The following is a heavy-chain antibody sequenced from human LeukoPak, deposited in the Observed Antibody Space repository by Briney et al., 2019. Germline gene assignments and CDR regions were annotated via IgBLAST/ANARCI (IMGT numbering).Heavy chain of an antibody. CDR1: GFTFSSYA. V-gene: IGHV3-30*04. CDR2: ISYDGSNK. D-gene: IGHD6-13*01. CDR3: ARALAAAEENWFDP. Sequence: PEGSLRLSCAASGFTFSSYAMHWVRQAPGKGLEWVAVISYDGSNKYYADSVKGRFTISRDNSKNTLYLQMNSLRAEDTAVYYCARALAAAEENWFDPWGQGTLVTVSS. J-gene: IGHJ5*02.